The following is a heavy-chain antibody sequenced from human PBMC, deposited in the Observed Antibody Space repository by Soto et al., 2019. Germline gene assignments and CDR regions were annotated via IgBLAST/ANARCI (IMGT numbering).Heavy chain of an antibody. V-gene: IGHV1-18*04. J-gene: IGHJ6*02. CDR2: ISAYNGNT. CDR1: GYTFTSYG. D-gene: IGHD3-10*01. CDR3: ARDLVRYYGSGSYYKSPGYGMDV. Sequence: GASVKVSCKASGYTFTSYGISWVRQAPGQGLEWMGWISAYNGNTNYAQKLQGRVTMTTDTSTSTAYMELRSLRSDDTAVYYCARDLVRYYGSGSYYKSPGYGMDVWGQGTTVTVSS.